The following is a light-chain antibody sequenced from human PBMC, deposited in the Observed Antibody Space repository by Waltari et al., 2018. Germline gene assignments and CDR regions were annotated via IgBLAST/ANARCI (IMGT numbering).Light chain of an antibody. CDR1: TGAVPSSYH. Sequence: QTVVTQEPSLTVSPGGTVTPTCPSSTGAVPSSYHPNWFQQKPGQPPRALIYSTSNKPSWTPARFSGSLLGGKAALTLSGVQPEDEAEYYCLLFYGRDWAFGGGTKLTVL. CDR3: LLFYGRDWA. J-gene: IGLJ3*02. V-gene: IGLV7-43*01. CDR2: STS.